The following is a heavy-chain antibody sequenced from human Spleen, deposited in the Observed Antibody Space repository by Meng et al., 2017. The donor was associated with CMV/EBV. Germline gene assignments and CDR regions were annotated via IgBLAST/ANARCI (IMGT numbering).Heavy chain of an antibody. Sequence: QGQLQESGPGRVKPSQTLSLTCTVSGGSISSGDYYWSWIRQPPGNGLEWIGYIYYSGSTYYNPSLKSRVTISVDTSKNQFSLKLSSVTAADTAVYYCARVDIVATTYYFDYWGQGTLVTVSS. CDR2: IYYSGST. V-gene: IGHV4-30-4*08. CDR1: GGSISSGDYY. CDR3: ARVDIVATTYYFDY. D-gene: IGHD5-12*01. J-gene: IGHJ4*02.